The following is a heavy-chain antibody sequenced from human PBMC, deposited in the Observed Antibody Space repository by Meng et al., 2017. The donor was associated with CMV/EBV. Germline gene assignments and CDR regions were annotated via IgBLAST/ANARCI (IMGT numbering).Heavy chain of an antibody. D-gene: IGHD2-2*01. V-gene: IGHV1-8*01. Sequence: ASVKVSCKASGYIFTSYDINWVRQAPGQGLEWMGWMNPNSGNTGYPQKFQVRVTMTRNTSISTAYIELSILRSDDTAGHYCARVPVRDDCSTTRCSGSEYCQHWGKGTLVTVSS. CDR1: GYIFTSYD. CDR2: MNPNSGNT. CDR3: ARVPVRDDCSTTRCSGSEYCQH. J-gene: IGHJ1*01.